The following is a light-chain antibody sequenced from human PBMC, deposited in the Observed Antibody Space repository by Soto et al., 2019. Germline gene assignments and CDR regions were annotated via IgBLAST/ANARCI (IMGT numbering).Light chain of an antibody. J-gene: IGLJ3*02. V-gene: IGLV2-8*01. Sequence: QSVLTQPASVSGSPGQSITISCTGTSSDVGGYNYVSWYQQHPGKAPKLMIYEVSRRPSGVPDRFSDSKSGNTASLTVSGLQTEDEAYYYCSSYAGSNNLVFGGGTKLTVL. CDR2: EVS. CDR1: SSDVGGYNY. CDR3: SSYAGSNNLV.